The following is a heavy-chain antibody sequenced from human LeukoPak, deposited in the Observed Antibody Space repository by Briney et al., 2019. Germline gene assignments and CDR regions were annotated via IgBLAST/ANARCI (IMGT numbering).Heavy chain of an antibody. Sequence: QPGGSLRLSCAASGFTFSSYAMSWVRQAPGKGLEWVSAISGSGGSTYYADSVKGRFTISRDNSKNTLYLQMNSLRAEDTAVYYCAKGTRFLEERNYYYYYMDVWGKGATVTVSS. J-gene: IGHJ6*03. CDR1: GFTFSSYA. V-gene: IGHV3-23*01. CDR2: ISGSGGST. CDR3: AKGTRFLEERNYYYYYMDV. D-gene: IGHD3-3*01.